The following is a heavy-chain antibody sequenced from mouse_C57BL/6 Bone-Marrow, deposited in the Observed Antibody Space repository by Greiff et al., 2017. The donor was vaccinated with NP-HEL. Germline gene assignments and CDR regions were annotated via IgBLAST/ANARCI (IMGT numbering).Heavy chain of an antibody. V-gene: IGHV1-64*01. J-gene: IGHJ3*01. Sequence: QVQLQQPGAELVKPGASVKLSCKASGYTFTSYWMHWVKQRPGQGLEWIGMIHPNSGSTNYNEKFKSKATLTVDKSSSTAYMQLSSLTPEDSAVYYCAILLRFWFAYRGQGTLVTVSA. CDR3: AILLRFWFAY. CDR2: IHPNSGST. CDR1: GYTFTSYW. D-gene: IGHD1-1*01.